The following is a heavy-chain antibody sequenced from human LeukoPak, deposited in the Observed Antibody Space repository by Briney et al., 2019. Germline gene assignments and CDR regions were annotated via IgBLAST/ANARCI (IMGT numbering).Heavy chain of an antibody. D-gene: IGHD3-9*01. CDR3: AKDDVLRYFSHTQSFDI. CDR2: ISGSGGST. CDR1: GFTFSSYA. Sequence: PGGSLRLSCAASGFTFSSYAMSWVRQAPGKGLEWVSAISGSGGSTYYADSVKGRFTISRDNSKNTLYLQMNSLRAEDTAVYYCAKDDVLRYFSHTQSFDIWGQGTMVTVSS. J-gene: IGHJ3*02. V-gene: IGHV3-23*01.